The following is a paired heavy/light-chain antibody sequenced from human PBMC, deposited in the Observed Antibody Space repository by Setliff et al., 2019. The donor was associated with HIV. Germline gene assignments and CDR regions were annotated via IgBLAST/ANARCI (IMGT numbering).Light chain of an antibody. Sequence: DIVMTQSPDSLAVSLGERATINCKSSQSVLYSSNNKNYLAWYQQKPGQPPKLLIYWASTRESGVPDRFSGSGSGTDFTLTISSLQAEDVAVYYCQQYYSTPQSFGQGTKLEIK. V-gene: IGKV4-1*01. CDR3: QQYYSTPQS. CDR1: QSVLYSSNNKNY. CDR2: WAS. J-gene: IGKJ2*03.
Heavy chain of an antibody. V-gene: IGHV4-30-4*08. D-gene: IGHD1-26*01. CDR2: IYYSGST. CDR1: GGSISSGDYY. CDR3: ARALRSILGLLDY. Sequence: QVQLQESGPGLVKPSQTLSLTCTVSGGSISSGDYYWSWIRQPPGKGLEWIGYIYYSGSTYYNPSLKSRVTISVDTSKNQFSLKLSSVTAADTAVYYCARALRSILGLLDYWGQGTLVTVSS. J-gene: IGHJ4*02.